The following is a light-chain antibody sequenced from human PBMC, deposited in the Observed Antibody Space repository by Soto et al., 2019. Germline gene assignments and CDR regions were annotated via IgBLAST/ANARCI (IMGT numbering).Light chain of an antibody. J-gene: IGKJ2*01. CDR2: DAS. CDR1: QSVSSY. Sequence: EIVLTQSPATLSLSPGERATLSCRASQSVSSYLAWYQQKPGQAPRLLIYDASNRATGIPARFSGGGSGTDFPPTISSLEPEDFAAYYCQQRSNWPQYTFGQGTKLELK. V-gene: IGKV3-11*01. CDR3: QQRSNWPQYT.